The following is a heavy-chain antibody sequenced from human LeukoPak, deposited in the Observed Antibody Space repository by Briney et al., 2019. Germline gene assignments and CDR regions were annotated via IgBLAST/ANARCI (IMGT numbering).Heavy chain of an antibody. CDR1: GFTFSSYG. Sequence: GGSLRLSCAASGFTFSSYGMHWVRQAPGQGLEWMGWINPNSGGTNYAQKFQGRVTMTRDTSITTAYMELSRLRSDDTAVYYCARGDVVLMVYAATEYYFDYWGQGTLVTVSS. CDR3: ARGDVVLMVYAATEYYFDY. CDR2: INPNSGGT. V-gene: IGHV1-2*02. J-gene: IGHJ4*02. D-gene: IGHD2-8*01.